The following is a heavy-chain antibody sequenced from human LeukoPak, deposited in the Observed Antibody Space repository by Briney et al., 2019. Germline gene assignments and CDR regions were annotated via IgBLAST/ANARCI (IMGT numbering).Heavy chain of an antibody. D-gene: IGHD5-24*01. Sequence: PGGSLRLSCAASGFTFSSYSMNWVRQAPGKGPEWVSYISSYSGTISYADSVKGRFAISRGNAKNSLYLQMNSLRDEDTAIYYCAREMGYWGQGTLVTVSS. V-gene: IGHV3-48*02. CDR2: ISSYSGTI. CDR3: AREMGY. J-gene: IGHJ4*02. CDR1: GFTFSSYS.